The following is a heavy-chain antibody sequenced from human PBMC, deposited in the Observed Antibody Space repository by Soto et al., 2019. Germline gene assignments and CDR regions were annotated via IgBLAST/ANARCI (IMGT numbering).Heavy chain of an antibody. J-gene: IGHJ6*02. CDR3: ARNSNYARRPYYYGMDV. Sequence: GESLKISCKGSGYSFTSYWIGWVRQMPGKGLEWMGIIYPGDSDTRYSPSFQGQVTISADKSISTAYLQWSSLKASDTAMYYCARNSNYARRPYYYGMDVWGQGTTVTVSS. CDR2: IYPGDSDT. V-gene: IGHV5-51*01. CDR1: GYSFTSYW. D-gene: IGHD4-4*01.